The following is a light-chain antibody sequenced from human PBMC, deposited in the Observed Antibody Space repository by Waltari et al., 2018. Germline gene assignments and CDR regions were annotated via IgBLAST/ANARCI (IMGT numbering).Light chain of an antibody. CDR3: AAWDDSRNGPV. CDR1: SSNIGGNP. J-gene: IGLJ3*02. V-gene: IGLV1-44*01. CDR2: NND. Sequence: QSVLTQPPSASGTPGQRVTISCSGSSSNIGGNPVNWYQQLPGTAPKLLIYNNDQRPSGFPTRFSCSKSGTSSSLAISGLQSEDEADYYCAAWDDSRNGPVFGGGTKLPVL.